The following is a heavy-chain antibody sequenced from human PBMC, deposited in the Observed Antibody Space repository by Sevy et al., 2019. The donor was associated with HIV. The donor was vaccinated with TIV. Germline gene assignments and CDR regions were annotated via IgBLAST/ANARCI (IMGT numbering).Heavy chain of an antibody. CDR3: ARGKSGYGYGLDY. CDR1: GFPVSSNY. J-gene: IGHJ4*02. CDR2: IYSDGST. Sequence: GGSLRLSCAASGFPVSSNYMSWVRQAPGKGLEWVSVIYSDGSTYHADTVKGRFTISSDNSKNTLYLQLNSLRVEDTAVYYCARGKSGYGYGLDYWGQGTLVTGSS. D-gene: IGHD5-18*01. V-gene: IGHV3-66*01.